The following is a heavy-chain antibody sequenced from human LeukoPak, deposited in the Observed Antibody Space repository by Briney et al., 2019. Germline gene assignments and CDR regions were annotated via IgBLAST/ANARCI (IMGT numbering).Heavy chain of an antibody. CDR2: IYVTGT. Sequence: SETLSLTCAVYGGSFSGYYWSWIRQSPGKGLEWIGYIYVTGTRYNPYLQSRVTISVDRSRNQFFLKMSSVTAADTAVYYCARHIGGGIEDMDVWGKGTKVIVSS. D-gene: IGHD3-16*02. CDR1: GGSFSGYY. CDR3: ARHIGGGIEDMDV. V-gene: IGHV4-59*08. J-gene: IGHJ6*03.